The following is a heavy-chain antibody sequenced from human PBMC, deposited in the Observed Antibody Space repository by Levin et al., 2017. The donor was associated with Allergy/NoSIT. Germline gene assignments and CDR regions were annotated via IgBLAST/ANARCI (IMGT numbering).Heavy chain of an antibody. D-gene: IGHD3-10*01. V-gene: IGHV3-74*01. CDR1: GFTFSNYW. CDR2: VSSDGSST. CDR3: ARVDGVQGVILPGPFDI. J-gene: IGHJ3*02. Sequence: RGESLKISCAASGFTFSNYWMHWVRQGPGKGLVWVSRVSSDGSSTFYADSVKGRFTISRDNAKNTLYLQMNSLRGEDTAVYYCARVDGVQGVILPGPFDIWGQGTVVTVSS.